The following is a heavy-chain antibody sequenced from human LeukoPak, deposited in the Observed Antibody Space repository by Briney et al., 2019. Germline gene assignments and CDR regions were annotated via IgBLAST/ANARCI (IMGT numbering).Heavy chain of an antibody. V-gene: IGHV4-30-4*01. CDR3: AREAFGELLLGYYYYYGMDV. J-gene: IGHJ6*02. Sequence: XXPGXXXEWIXYIXYXGSTYYNSSLKSRVTISVDTSKNQFSLKLSSVTAADTAVYYCAREAFGELLLGYYYYYGMDVWGQGTTVTVSS. CDR2: IXYXGST. D-gene: IGHD3-10*01.